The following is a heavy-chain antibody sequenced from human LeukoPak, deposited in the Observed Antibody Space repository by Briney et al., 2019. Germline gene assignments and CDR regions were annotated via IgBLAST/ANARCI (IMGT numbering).Heavy chain of an antibody. CDR1: GHTFTGYY. CDR3: AREYYYSSGNYYNRIDY. V-gene: IGHV1-2*02. J-gene: IGHJ4*02. CDR2: INANSGDT. Sequence: ASVKVSCKASGHTFTGYYMHWVRQAPGQGLEWMGWINANSGDTNYAQKFQGRVTMTRDTSISTAYMELSRLRSDDTAVYSCAREYYYSSGNYYNRIDYWGQGTLVTVSS. D-gene: IGHD3-10*01.